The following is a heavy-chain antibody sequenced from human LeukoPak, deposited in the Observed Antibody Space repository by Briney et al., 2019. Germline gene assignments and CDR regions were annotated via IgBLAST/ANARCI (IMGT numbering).Heavy chain of an antibody. J-gene: IGHJ4*02. Sequence: SQTLSLTCAISGDSVSNNRAAWTWIRQSPSRGLEWLGRTYYRSKWYNDYAVSVSSRIIINPDTSNNQCSLHLISVTPEDTAVYYCAMDNWGELYFDYWGQGALVTVSS. V-gene: IGHV6-1*01. CDR1: GDSVSNNRAA. D-gene: IGHD1-1*01. CDR2: TYYRSKWYN. CDR3: AMDNWGELYFDY.